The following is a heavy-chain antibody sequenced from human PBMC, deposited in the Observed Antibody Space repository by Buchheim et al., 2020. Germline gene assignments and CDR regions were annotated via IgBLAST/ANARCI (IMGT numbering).Heavy chain of an antibody. Sequence: QVQLEESGGGVVQPGRSLRLSCAASGFTFSSYGMHWVRQAPGKGLEWVAVISYDGSNKYYADSVKGRFTISRDNSKNTLYLQMNSLRAEDTAVYYCAKVLGSGWYYYYYGMDVWGQGTT. J-gene: IGHJ6*02. D-gene: IGHD6-19*01. CDR3: AKVLGSGWYYYYYGMDV. CDR2: ISYDGSNK. V-gene: IGHV3-30*18. CDR1: GFTFSSYG.